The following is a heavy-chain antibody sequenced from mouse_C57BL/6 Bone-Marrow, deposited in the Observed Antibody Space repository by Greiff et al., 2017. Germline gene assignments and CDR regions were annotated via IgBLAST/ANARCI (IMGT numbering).Heavy chain of an antibody. J-gene: IGHJ3*01. Sequence: QVHVKQPGTELVKPGASVKLSCKASGYTFTSYWMHWVKQRPGQGLEWIGNINPSNGGTNYNEKFKSKATLTVDKSSSTAYMQLSSLTSEDSAVYYCARRSTMVTGWFAYWGQGTLVTVSA. CDR1: GYTFTSYW. D-gene: IGHD2-2*01. CDR3: ARRSTMVTGWFAY. V-gene: IGHV1-53*01. CDR2: INPSNGGT.